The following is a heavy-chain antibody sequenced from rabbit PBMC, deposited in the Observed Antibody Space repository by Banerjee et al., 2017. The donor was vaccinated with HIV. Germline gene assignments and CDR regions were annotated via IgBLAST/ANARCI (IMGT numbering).Heavy chain of an antibody. Sequence: QEQLVESGGGLVQPEGSLTLTCTASGLDFSSSYWICWVRQAPGKGLEWIACIYTGSGSTWYASWVNGRFSISRSTSLNTVTLQMTSLTAADTATYFCARDTLNDGYPFNLWGQGTLVTVS. CDR3: ARDTLNDGYPFNL. D-gene: IGHD6-1*01. CDR1: GLDFSSSYW. V-gene: IGHV1S43*01. J-gene: IGHJ4*01. CDR2: IYTGSGST.